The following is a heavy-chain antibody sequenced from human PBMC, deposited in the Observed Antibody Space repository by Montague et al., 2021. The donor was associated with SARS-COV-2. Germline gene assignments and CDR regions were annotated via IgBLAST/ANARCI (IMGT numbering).Heavy chain of an antibody. CDR1: GFTFSSYS. CDR2: ISSSTNII. CDR3: AKDLVLRAARPDALDV. D-gene: IGHD6-6*01. V-gene: IGHV3-48*04. J-gene: IGHJ3*01. Sequence: SLRLSCPASGFTFSSYSVNWVRQAPGKGLGWISYISSSTNIIYYADSVKGRFAISRDNARNSLYLQMNSLRVDDTAVYYCAKDLVLRAARPDALDVWGQGTVVTVSS.